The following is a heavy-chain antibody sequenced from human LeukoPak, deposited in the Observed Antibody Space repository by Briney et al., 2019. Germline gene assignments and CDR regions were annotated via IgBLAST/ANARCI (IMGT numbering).Heavy chain of an antibody. Sequence: SVKVSCKASGYTFTDYHIHWVRQAPGQGPEWMGWINPDSGGTNFAQKFQGRVTMTRDTSISAAYMELSSLRSDDTAVYYCARASRILKWTPLFDVWGQGTMVTVSS. CDR2: INPDSGGT. CDR1: GYTFTDYH. CDR3: ARASRILKWTPLFDV. D-gene: IGHD3-3*01. J-gene: IGHJ3*01. V-gene: IGHV1-2*02.